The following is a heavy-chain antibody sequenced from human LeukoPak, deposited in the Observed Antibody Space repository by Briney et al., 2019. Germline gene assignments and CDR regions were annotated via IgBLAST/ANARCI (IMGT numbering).Heavy chain of an antibody. CDR3: AREVVVGDDAFDI. J-gene: IGHJ3*02. CDR2: IIPIFGTA. Sequence: SVKVSCKASGGTFSSYAISWVRQAPGQGLEWMGRIIPIFGTANYAQKFQGRVTITTDESTSTAYMELSSLRSEDTAVYYCAREVVVGDDAFDIWGQGTMVTVSP. D-gene: IGHD2-2*01. CDR1: GGTFSSYA. V-gene: IGHV1-69*05.